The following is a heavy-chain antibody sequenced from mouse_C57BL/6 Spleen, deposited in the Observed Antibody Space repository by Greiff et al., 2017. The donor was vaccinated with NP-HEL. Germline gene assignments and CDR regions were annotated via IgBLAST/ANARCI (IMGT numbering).Heavy chain of an antibody. D-gene: IGHD1-1*01. CDR3: ASLATPYYFDY. Sequence: VKLMESGAELVKPGASVKISCKASGYAFSSYWMNWVKQRPGKGLEWIGQIYPGDGDTNYNGKFKGKATLTADKSSSTAYMQLSSLTSEDSAVYFCASLATPYYFDYWGQGTTLTVSS. V-gene: IGHV1-80*01. J-gene: IGHJ2*01. CDR1: GYAFSSYW. CDR2: IYPGDGDT.